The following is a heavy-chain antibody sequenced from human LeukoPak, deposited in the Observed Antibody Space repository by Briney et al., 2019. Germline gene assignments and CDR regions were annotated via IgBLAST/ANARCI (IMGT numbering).Heavy chain of an antibody. CDR3: AKGTRTTLIKGVALDY. Sequence: GGSLRLSCAAAGFTFSSYAMSWVRQAPGKGLEWVSGISGSSATTHYADSVKGRFTISRDNSKNTLDLQMNSLRAEDTAAYHCAKGTRTTLIKGVALDYWGQGTLVTVSS. J-gene: IGHJ4*02. V-gene: IGHV3-23*01. CDR1: GFTFSSYA. CDR2: ISGSSATT. D-gene: IGHD1-1*01.